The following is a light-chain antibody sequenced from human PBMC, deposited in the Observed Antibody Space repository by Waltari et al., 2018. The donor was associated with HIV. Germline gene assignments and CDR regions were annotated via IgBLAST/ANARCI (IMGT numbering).Light chain of an antibody. CDR1: RPNIGSNN. Sequence: QSVLTPPPSASGTPRQRVTIFCSGCRPNIGSNNLNWYQPLPKMAHKLLIYRNNERPSGVPDRFSGSKSGPSASLAISGLRSEDEADYYCATWDDSLSGVLFGGGTKLTVL. CDR3: ATWDDSLSGVL. CDR2: RNN. J-gene: IGLJ2*01. V-gene: IGLV1-47*01.